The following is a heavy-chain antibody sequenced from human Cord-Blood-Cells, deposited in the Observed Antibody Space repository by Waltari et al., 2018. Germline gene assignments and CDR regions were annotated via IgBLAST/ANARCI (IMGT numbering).Heavy chain of an antibody. J-gene: IGHJ4*02. D-gene: IGHD1-26*01. CDR2: IWYDGSNK. CDR1: GFPFSSYG. CDR3: ARDHRSYAFDY. V-gene: IGHV3-33*01. Sequence: QVQLVESGGGVVQPGRSVRLSCAASGFPFSSYGMPWVRQAPGKGREWLAVIWYDGSNKYYADSVKGRFTISRDNSKNTLYLQMNSLRAEDTAVYYCARDHRSYAFDYWGQGTLVTVSS.